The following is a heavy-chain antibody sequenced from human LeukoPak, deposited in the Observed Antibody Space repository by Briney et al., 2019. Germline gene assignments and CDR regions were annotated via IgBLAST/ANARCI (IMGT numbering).Heavy chain of an antibody. D-gene: IGHD4-17*01. CDR3: ARESRNGDYAFDY. CDR1: GFTVSSNY. Sequence: GGSLRLSCAASGFTVSSNYMNWVRQAPGKGLEWVSVIYSGGSTYYADSVKGRFTISRDNSKNTLYLQMNSLRAEDTAVYYCARESRNGDYAFDYWGQGTLVTVSS. V-gene: IGHV3-53*01. CDR2: IYSGGST. J-gene: IGHJ4*02.